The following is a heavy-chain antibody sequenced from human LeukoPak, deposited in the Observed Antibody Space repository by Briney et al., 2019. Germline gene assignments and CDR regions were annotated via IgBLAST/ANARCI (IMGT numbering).Heavy chain of an antibody. J-gene: IGHJ4*02. Sequence: SETLSLTCTVSSGSSSSYYWSWIRQPPGKGLEWIGYIHYSGSPNYNPSLKSRVTISVDTSENQFSLNVNSVTAADTAVYYCAASRGYGYSFDYWGQGSLVTVSS. D-gene: IGHD3-16*01. CDR2: IHYSGSP. CDR1: SGSSSSYY. CDR3: AASRGYGYSFDY. V-gene: IGHV4-59*08.